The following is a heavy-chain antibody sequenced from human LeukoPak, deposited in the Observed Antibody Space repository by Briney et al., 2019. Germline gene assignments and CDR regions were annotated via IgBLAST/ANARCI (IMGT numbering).Heavy chain of an antibody. J-gene: IGHJ4*02. CDR3: ARDETYYDSSGSIHKSFDY. D-gene: IGHD3-22*01. Sequence: GGSLRLSCAASGFTFSSYAMHWVRQAPGKGLEWVAVISYDGSNKYYADSVKGRFTISRDNSKNTLYLQMNSLRAEDTAVYYCARDETYYDSSGSIHKSFDYWGQGTLVTVSS. CDR2: ISYDGSNK. CDR1: GFTFSSYA. V-gene: IGHV3-30-3*01.